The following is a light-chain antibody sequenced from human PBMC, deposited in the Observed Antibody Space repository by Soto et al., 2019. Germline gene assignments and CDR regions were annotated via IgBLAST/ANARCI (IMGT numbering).Light chain of an antibody. J-gene: IGKJ2*01. V-gene: IGKV1-33*01. CDR3: QQRDDLYT. CDR2: DGS. Sequence: DIQMTQSPSSLSASVGDRVTITCQASQDISNYLNWYQQKPGQAPRLLISDGSNRASGIPARFVGSGSGTDFTLTITGLQPEDFAVYFCQQRDDLYTFGQGTKLQIK. CDR1: QDISNY.